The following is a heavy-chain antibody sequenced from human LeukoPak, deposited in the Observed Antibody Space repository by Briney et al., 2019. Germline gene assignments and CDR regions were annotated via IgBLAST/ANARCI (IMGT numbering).Heavy chain of an antibody. CDR1: GFTFSSYW. V-gene: IGHV3-74*01. Sequence: GGSLRLSCAASGFTFSSYWMHRVRQAPGKGLVWVSRINSDGSTTTYADSVKGRFTISRDNAKNTLYLQMNSLRAEDTAVYFCASRGATSGLGYWGQGTLVTVSS. CDR3: ASRGATSGLGY. CDR2: INSDGSTT. J-gene: IGHJ4*02.